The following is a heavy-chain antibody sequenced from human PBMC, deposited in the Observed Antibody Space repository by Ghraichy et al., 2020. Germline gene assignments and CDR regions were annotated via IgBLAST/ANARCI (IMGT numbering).Heavy chain of an antibody. V-gene: IGHV1-8*01. CDR2: MNPNSGNT. CDR3: ARVSVAGTLSWFDP. CDR1: GYTFTSYD. Sequence: ASVKVSCKASGYTFTSYDINWVRQATGQRLEGMGWMNPNSGNTGYAQKVQGRVTMTRNTSISTAYMELSSLRSEDTAVYYCARVSVAGTLSWFDPSGQGTLVTVSS. J-gene: IGHJ5*02. D-gene: IGHD6-19*01.